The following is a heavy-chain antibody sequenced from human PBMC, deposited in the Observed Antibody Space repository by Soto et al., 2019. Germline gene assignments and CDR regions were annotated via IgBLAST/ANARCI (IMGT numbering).Heavy chain of an antibody. J-gene: IGHJ6*02. D-gene: IGHD2-15*01. CDR3: ARGSGHDYYYYYGMDV. V-gene: IGHV5-51*01. CDR1: GYSFTSYW. Sequence: GESLKISCKVSGYSFTSYWIGGVRQMPGKGLEWMGIIYPGDSDTRYSPSFQGQVTISADKSISTAYLQWSSLKASDTAMYYCARGSGHDYYYYYGMDVWGQGTTVTVSS. CDR2: IYPGDSDT.